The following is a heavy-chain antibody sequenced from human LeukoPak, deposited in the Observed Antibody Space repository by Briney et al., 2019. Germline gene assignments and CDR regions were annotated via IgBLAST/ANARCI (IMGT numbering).Heavy chain of an antibody. D-gene: IGHD2-2*01. CDR3: ARKLASSTLKAGAFDI. Sequence: SAPLSLPCTVSGGSISNWYWSWFRQPAGKGLEWIGRIYSSGSTIYNPSLKSRVTMTVDTSTNQISLRLTSVTAADTAIYYCARKLASSTLKAGAFDIWGQGTMVTVSS. V-gene: IGHV4-4*07. J-gene: IGHJ3*02. CDR1: GGSISNWY. CDR2: IYSSGST.